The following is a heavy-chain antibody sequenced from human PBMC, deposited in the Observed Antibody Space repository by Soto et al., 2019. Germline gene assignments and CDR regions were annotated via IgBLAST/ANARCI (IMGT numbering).Heavy chain of an antibody. J-gene: IGHJ3*02. V-gene: IGHV3-21*01. CDR2: ISSSSSYI. Sequence: GGSLRLSSAASGFTFSSYSMNWVRQAPGKGLEWVSSISSSSSYIYYADSVKGRFTISRDNAKNSLYLQMNSLRAEDTAVYYCASIKARGYCSGGSCYFAFDIWGQGTMVTVSS. CDR1: GFTFSSYS. D-gene: IGHD2-15*01. CDR3: ASIKARGYCSGGSCYFAFDI.